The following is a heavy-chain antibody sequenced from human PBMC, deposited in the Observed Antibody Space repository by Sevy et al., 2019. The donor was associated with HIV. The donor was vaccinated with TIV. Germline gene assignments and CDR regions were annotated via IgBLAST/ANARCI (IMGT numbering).Heavy chain of an antibody. CDR2: IKEDGSAI. V-gene: IGHV3-7*01. Sequence: GGSLRLSCAASGFTFSTHWMSWVRQAPGKGLEWVANIKEDGSAIYYVDSVKGRFTISRDNAKNSLFLQMNSLRAEDTAVYYCAKDVYWGQGTLVTVSS. J-gene: IGHJ4*02. CDR1: GFTFSTHW. CDR3: AKDVY.